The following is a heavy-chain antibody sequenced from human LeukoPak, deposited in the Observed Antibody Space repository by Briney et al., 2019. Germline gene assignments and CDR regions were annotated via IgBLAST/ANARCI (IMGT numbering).Heavy chain of an antibody. J-gene: IGHJ3*02. V-gene: IGHV3-21*01. Sequence: GGSLRLSCAASGFTFSSYSMNWVRQAPGKGLEWVSSISSSSSYIYYADSVKGRFTISRDNAKNSLYLQMNSLRAGDTAVYYCARDDRSVLGAFDIWGQGTMVTVSS. CDR1: GFTFSSYS. CDR3: ARDDRSVLGAFDI. CDR2: ISSSSSYI. D-gene: IGHD5/OR15-5a*01.